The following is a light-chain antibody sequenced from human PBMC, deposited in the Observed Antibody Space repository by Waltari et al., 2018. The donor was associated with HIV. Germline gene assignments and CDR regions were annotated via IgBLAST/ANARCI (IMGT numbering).Light chain of an antibody. CDR3: AAWDESLNAWV. J-gene: IGLJ3*02. V-gene: IGLV1-44*01. CDR1: RSNIGSND. Sequence: QSVLPQPPSASGTPGQRVTISCSGSRSNIGSNDVNWYQQVPGTAPKFLMYSNNNRPSGVPYRFSGSKSGTSASLAISGLQSDDEADYYCAAWDESLNAWVFGGGTRLTVL. CDR2: SNN.